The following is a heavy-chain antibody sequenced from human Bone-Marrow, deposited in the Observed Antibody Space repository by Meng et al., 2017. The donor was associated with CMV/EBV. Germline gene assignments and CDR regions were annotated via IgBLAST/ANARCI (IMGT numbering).Heavy chain of an antibody. CDR2: IKSESDGGTT. V-gene: IGHV3-15*01. D-gene: IGHD3-3*01. J-gene: IGHJ6*02. Sequence: GESLKISCAASGFTFTNAWMSWVRQTPGKGLEWVGRIKSESDGGTTDYAAPVKGRFTISRDDSKNTLYLQMNSLKIEDTAVYYSTTVTMYYGMDVWGQGTTVTISS. CDR1: GFTFTNAW. CDR3: TTVTMYYGMDV.